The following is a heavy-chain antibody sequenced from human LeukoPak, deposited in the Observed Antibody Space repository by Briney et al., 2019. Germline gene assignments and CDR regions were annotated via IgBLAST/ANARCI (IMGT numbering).Heavy chain of an antibody. CDR1: GFTFSSYA. Sequence: GGSLRLSCAAPGFTFSSYAMSWVRQAPGKGLEWVSSISDGGGRTYYADSVKGRFTISRDNSKSTLFLQMHSLRVEDSAVYWCAKDREGPKHYIDVWGTGTTVTISS. V-gene: IGHV3-23*01. CDR2: ISDGGGRT. CDR3: AKDREGPKHYIDV. J-gene: IGHJ6*03.